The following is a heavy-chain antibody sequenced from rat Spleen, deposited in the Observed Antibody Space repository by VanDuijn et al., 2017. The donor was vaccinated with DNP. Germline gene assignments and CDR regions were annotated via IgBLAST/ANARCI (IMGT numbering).Heavy chain of an antibody. CDR3: ITFEGRNA. CDR1: GFTFSDYN. CDR2: ITYAGSKT. V-gene: IGHV5S10*01. D-gene: IGHD1-11*01. Sequence: EVQLVESGGGVVQSGRSLKVSCAASGFTFSDYNMAWVRQAPKKGLEWVATITYAGSKTYYRDSVKGRFTISRDNAKSTLYLQMDSLRSEDTATYYCITFEGRNAWGQGTSVTVSS. J-gene: IGHJ4*01.